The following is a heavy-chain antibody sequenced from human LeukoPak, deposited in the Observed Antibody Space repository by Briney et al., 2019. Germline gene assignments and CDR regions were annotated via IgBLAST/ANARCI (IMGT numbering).Heavy chain of an antibody. Sequence: GGSLRLSCVVSGISLSNYAMTWVRQAPGKELEWVSYISERGGSTTYADSVKGRFTISRDNSKNTLYLQMNSLRAEDTAVYYCAKDSPYYGESPWRFDPWGQGTLVTVSS. CDR2: ISERGGST. D-gene: IGHD4-17*01. V-gene: IGHV3-23*01. CDR3: AKDSPYYGESPWRFDP. CDR1: GISLSNYA. J-gene: IGHJ5*02.